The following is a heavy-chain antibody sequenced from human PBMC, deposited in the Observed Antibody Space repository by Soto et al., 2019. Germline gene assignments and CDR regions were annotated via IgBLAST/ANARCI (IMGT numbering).Heavy chain of an antibody. CDR3: ARDPAKHPRRTGDQ. Sequence: GASVKVSCKASGYTFTSYAMHWVRQAPGQRLEWMGWINAGNGNTKYSQKFQGRVTITRDTSASTAYMELSSLRSEDTAVYYCARDPAKHPRRTGDQWGQGTLVTVSS. V-gene: IGHV1-3*01. CDR2: INAGNGNT. J-gene: IGHJ4*02. CDR1: GYTFTSYA. D-gene: IGHD2-21*01.